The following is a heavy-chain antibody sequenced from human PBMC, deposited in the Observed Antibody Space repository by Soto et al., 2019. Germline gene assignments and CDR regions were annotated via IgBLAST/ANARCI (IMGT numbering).Heavy chain of an antibody. CDR1: GFTFSSYG. CDR2: IKSKTDGGTT. D-gene: IGHD3-16*02. J-gene: IGHJ6*02. Sequence: GSLRLSCAASGFTFSSYGMNWVRQAPGKGLEWVGRIKSKTDGGTTDYAAPVKGRFTISRDDSKNTLYLQMNSLKTEDTAVYYCTTRAEVTFGGVIARHYYYYYGMDVWGQGTTVTVSS. CDR3: TTRAEVTFGGVIARHYYYYYGMDV. V-gene: IGHV3-15*07.